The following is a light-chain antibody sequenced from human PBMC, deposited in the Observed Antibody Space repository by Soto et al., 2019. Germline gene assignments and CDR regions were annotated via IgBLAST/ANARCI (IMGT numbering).Light chain of an antibody. Sequence: LVLTHPQPTLFVPPGEKPTPPSGPSQNVSNNLAWYQQRPGQAPRLLIYGASTRATDIPARFSGTGSGTEFTLTISSLQSEDLAVYHCQQYESWPLTFGGGTKVDIK. CDR2: GAS. CDR1: QNVSNN. J-gene: IGKJ4*01. V-gene: IGKV3D-15*01. CDR3: QQYESWPLT.